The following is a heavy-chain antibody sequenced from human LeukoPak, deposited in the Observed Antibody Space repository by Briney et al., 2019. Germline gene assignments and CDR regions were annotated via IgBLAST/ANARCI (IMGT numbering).Heavy chain of an antibody. CDR2: IYYSGST. J-gene: IGHJ6*02. CDR1: GGSISSYY. D-gene: IGHD2-2*02. Sequence: SETLSLTCTVSGGSISSYYWSWIRQPPGKGLEWSGYIYYSGSTNYNPSLKSRVTISVDTSKHQFSLTLSSVTAADPAVYYCARVGEAVPAAIYYYGMDVWGQGTTVTVSS. CDR3: ARVGEAVPAAIYYYGMDV. V-gene: IGHV4-59*01.